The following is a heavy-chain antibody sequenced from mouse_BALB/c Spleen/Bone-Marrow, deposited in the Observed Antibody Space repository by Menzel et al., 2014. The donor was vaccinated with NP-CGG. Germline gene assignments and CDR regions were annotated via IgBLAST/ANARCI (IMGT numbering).Heavy chain of an antibody. J-gene: IGHJ4*01. CDR1: GYTFTTYW. Sequence: VQLQQSGAELVKPGAPVKLSCKASGYTFTTYWMNWVKQRPGRGLEWIGKIDPSDSESHYSQKFKDMATLTVDKSSSAAYIQLSSLTSEDSAVYFCARSYGNYDAMDFWGQGTSVTVSS. CDR3: ARSYGNYDAMDF. CDR2: IDPSDSES. D-gene: IGHD2-10*02. V-gene: IGHV1-69*02.